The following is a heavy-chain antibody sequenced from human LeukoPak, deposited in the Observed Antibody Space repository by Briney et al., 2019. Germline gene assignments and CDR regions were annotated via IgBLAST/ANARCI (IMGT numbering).Heavy chain of an antibody. CDR2: IYYSGST. D-gene: IGHD2-15*01. V-gene: IGHV4-30-4*01. CDR1: GGSISSGDYD. CDR3: ARCYCSGGSCYSSQPLCWFDP. Sequence: PSETLSLTCTGSGGSISSGDYDWSWIRQPPGKGLEWIGYIYYSGSTYYNPSLKSRVTISVDTSKNQFSLKLSSVTAADTAVYYCARCYCSGGSCYSSQPLCWFDPWGQGTLVTVSS. J-gene: IGHJ5*02.